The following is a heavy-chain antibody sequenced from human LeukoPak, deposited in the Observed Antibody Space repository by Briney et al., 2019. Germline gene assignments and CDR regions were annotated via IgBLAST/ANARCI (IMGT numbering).Heavy chain of an antibody. J-gene: IGHJ4*02. Sequence: GGSLRLSCAASGFTVSSNYMSWVRQAPGKGLEWASVIYSGGSTYYADSVKGRFTISRHNSKNTLYLQMNSLRAEDTAVYYCARHGWYYDILTGYRRGYYFDYWGQGTLVTVSS. CDR1: GFTVSSNY. D-gene: IGHD3-9*01. CDR3: ARHGWYYDILTGYRRGYYFDY. V-gene: IGHV3-53*04. CDR2: IYSGGST.